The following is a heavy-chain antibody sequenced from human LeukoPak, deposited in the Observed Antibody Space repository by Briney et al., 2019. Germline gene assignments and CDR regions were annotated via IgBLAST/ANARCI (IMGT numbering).Heavy chain of an antibody. D-gene: IGHD3-22*01. CDR2: ISSSTTYI. Sequence: GGSLRLSCAASGFTFNTYSMGWVRQAPGKGLEWVSSISSSTTYIYYADSVKGRFTLSRDNAKNSLYLQMNSLRAEDTAVYYCARERYHDSSLDYWGQGILVTVSS. J-gene: IGHJ4*02. V-gene: IGHV3-21*01. CDR3: ARERYHDSSLDY. CDR1: GFTFNTYS.